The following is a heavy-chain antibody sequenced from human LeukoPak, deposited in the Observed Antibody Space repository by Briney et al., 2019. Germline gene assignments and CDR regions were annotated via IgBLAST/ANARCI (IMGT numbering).Heavy chain of an antibody. CDR2: ISGSGGST. CDR1: GFTFSSYA. D-gene: IGHD2-15*01. CDR3: AKVGPYCSGGSCYFDY. J-gene: IGHJ4*02. Sequence: GGSLRLSCAASGFTFSSYAMSWVRQAPGKGLEWVSAISGSGGSTYYADSVKGRFTISRGNSKNSLYPQMNSLRTEDTALYYCAKVGPYCSGGSCYFDYWGQGTLVTVSS. V-gene: IGHV3-23*01.